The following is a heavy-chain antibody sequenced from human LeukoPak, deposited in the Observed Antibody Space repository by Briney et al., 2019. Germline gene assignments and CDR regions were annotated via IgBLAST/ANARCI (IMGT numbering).Heavy chain of an antibody. D-gene: IGHD3-10*01. CDR2: ILYDGSNK. Sequence: ARSLRLSCAASGFTFSSYGMHWVRQAQGKGLEWVAVILYDGSNKYYADSVKGRFTISGDTSRTTRYLQRNGLRAEDTAVYYCAKECDYSPGHKFDLWGQGTLVTVSS. CDR3: AKECDYSPGHKFDL. CDR1: GFTFSSYG. J-gene: IGHJ4*02. V-gene: IGHV3-33*03.